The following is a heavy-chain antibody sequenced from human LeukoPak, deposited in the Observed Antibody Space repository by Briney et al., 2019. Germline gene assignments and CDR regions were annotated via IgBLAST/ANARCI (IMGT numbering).Heavy chain of an antibody. CDR3: ARDSSGSYNWFDP. CDR2: ISHDGSNE. CDR1: GFSFSSYV. V-gene: IGHV3-30*04. D-gene: IGHD6-19*01. Sequence: PGGSLRLSCAASGFSFSSYVMHWVRQAPGKGLEWVAVISHDGSNEYYPDSVKGRFTISRDNSKNTLYLQMNSLRGDDTAVYYCARDSSGSYNWFDPWGQGTLVTVSS. J-gene: IGHJ5*02.